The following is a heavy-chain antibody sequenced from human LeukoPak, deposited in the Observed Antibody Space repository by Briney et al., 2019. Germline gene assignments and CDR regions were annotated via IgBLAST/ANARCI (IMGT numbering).Heavy chain of an antibody. CDR3: ARQYSGSYQGDFDY. J-gene: IGHJ4*02. V-gene: IGHV4-34*01. CDR1: GGSFSGYY. D-gene: IGHD1-26*01. Sequence: SGTLSLTCAVYGGSFSGYYWSWIRQPPGKGLEWIGEINHSGSTNYNPSLKSRVTISVDTSKNQFSLKLSSVTAADTAVYYCARQYSGSYQGDFDYWGQGTLVTVSS. CDR2: INHSGST.